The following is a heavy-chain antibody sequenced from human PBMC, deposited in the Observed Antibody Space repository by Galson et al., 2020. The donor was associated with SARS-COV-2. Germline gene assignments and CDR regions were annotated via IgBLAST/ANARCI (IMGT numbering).Heavy chain of an antibody. CDR3: AKEYMTYTSGWYYDS. CDR2: VSSTGNTQ. D-gene: IGHD6-19*01. J-gene: IGHJ4*02. Sequence: GESLKISCAASGLTFSNYGMHWVRQTPDKGLQWVAVVSSTGNTQFYHDSVKGRFTISRDNSKKTLYLQMDSLRLEDTAVYYCAKEYMTYTSGWYYDSWGQGTLVTVSS. CDR1: GLTFSNYG. V-gene: IGHV3-30*18.